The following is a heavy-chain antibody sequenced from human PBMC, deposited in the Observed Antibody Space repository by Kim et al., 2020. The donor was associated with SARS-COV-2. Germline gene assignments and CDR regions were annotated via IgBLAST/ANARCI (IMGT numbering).Heavy chain of an antibody. CDR3: ARELTNRLDDF. D-gene: IGHD2-21*01. V-gene: IGHV1-2*06. CDR1: GYTFTGYY. Sequence: ASVKVSCKASGYTFTGYYIHWVRQAPGQGLEWMGRINPNSGGTNYAQKFQGRVTMTRDTYINTAYMEVSRLTSDDTAVYYCARELTNRLDDFWGQVTLVT. CDR2: INPNSGGT. J-gene: IGHJ4*02.